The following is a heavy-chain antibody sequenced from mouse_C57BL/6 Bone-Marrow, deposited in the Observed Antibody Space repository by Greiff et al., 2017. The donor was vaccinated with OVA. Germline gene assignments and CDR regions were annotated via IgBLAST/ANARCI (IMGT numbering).Heavy chain of an antibody. CDR2: IRSKSNNYAT. CDR3: GRLAMDY. V-gene: IGHV10-1*01. J-gene: IGHJ4*01. Sequence: EVKVVESGGGLVQPKGSLKLSCAASGFSFNTYAMNWVRQAPGKGLEWVARIRSKSNNYATYYADSVKDRFTISREDSESMLYLQMNNLKTEDTARYYCGRLAMDYWGQGTSVTVSA. CDR1: GFSFNTYA.